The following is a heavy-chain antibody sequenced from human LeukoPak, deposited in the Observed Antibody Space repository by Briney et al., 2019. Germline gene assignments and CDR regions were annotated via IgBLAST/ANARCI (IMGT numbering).Heavy chain of an antibody. CDR1: GFTFSSYS. Sequence: GGSLRLSCAASGFTFSSYSMNWVRQAPGKGLEWVSSISSSSSYIYYADSVKGRFTISRDNAKNSLYLQMNSLRAEDTALYYCARDNYYDSSGYYFSFDYWGQGTLVTVSS. D-gene: IGHD3-22*01. CDR3: ARDNYYDSSGYYFSFDY. CDR2: ISSSSSYI. V-gene: IGHV3-21*04. J-gene: IGHJ4*02.